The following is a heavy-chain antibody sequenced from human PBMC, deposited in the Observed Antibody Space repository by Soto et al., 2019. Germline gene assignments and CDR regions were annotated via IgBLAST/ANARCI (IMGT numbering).Heavy chain of an antibody. CDR2: INADNGNT. D-gene: IGHD3-22*01. Sequence: ASVKVSCKASGYTFTSYAMHWVRQAPGQRLEWMGWINADNGNTNYAQKLQGRVTMTTDTSTSTAYMELRSLRSDDTAVYYCARDPTEYYYDSSGNIDYWGQGTLVTVAS. J-gene: IGHJ4*02. V-gene: IGHV1-3*01. CDR1: GYTFTSYA. CDR3: ARDPTEYYYDSSGNIDY.